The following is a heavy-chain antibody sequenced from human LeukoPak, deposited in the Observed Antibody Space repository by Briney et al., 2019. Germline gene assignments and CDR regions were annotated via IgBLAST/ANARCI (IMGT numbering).Heavy chain of an antibody. CDR1: DGSISSYY. J-gene: IGHJ4*02. Sequence: SETLSLTCTISDGSISSYYWNWIRQSPGKGLEWIGHIHYSGSTHYNPSLQSRVSISIDTSKNHFSLNLRSVTAVDTAVYYCARWGHFDTSGYFVVDYWGQGTLVTVSS. CDR2: IHYSGST. D-gene: IGHD3-22*01. CDR3: ARWGHFDTSGYFVVDY. V-gene: IGHV4-59*01.